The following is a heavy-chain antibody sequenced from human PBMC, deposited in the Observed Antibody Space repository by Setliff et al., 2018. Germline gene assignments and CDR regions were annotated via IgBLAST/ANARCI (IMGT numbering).Heavy chain of an antibody. V-gene: IGHV3-11*04. J-gene: IGHJ6*02. CDR1: GFTFGDYY. Sequence: NPGGSLRLSCSASGFTFGDYYMSWIRQAPGKGLEWVSYISRGGNTIYYADSVKGRFTISRDNAKNSLYLQMNSLRAEDTAVYYCARDHVYGSQYYYYYYGMDVWGQGTTVTVSS. CDR3: ARDHVYGSQYYYYYYGMDV. D-gene: IGHD3-10*01. CDR2: ISRGGNTI.